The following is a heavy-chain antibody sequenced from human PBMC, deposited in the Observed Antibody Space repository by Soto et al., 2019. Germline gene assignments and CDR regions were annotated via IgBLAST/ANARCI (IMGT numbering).Heavy chain of an antibody. CDR3: AKEGLSTAAGQGVFDY. V-gene: IGHV3-30*18. J-gene: IGHJ4*02. CDR2: MSNDGSNK. D-gene: IGHD6-6*01. CDR1: GFPFTSYG. Sequence: QVQLVESGGGVVQPGRSLRLSCAASGFPFTSYGMHWVRQAPGKGLEWVAAMSNDGSNKYYVDSVKGRFTITRDNSKNTLYLQMNRLRAEDTAVYYCAKEGLSTAAGQGVFDYWGQGTLVTVSS.